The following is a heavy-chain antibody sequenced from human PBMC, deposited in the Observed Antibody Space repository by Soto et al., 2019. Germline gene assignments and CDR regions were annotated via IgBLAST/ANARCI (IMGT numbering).Heavy chain of an antibody. CDR3: ARDRVRPLAKNDYSNPYYYYYGMDV. D-gene: IGHD4-4*01. V-gene: IGHV4-61*01. Sequence: SDTLSLTCTVSGGSVSIGSYYWSWILHPPGKGLEWIGYIYYSGSTNYNPSLKSRVTISVDTSKNQFSLKLSSVTAADTAVYYCARDRVRPLAKNDYSNPYYYYYGMDVWGQGTTVTVSS. J-gene: IGHJ6*02. CDR2: IYYSGST. CDR1: GGSVSIGSYY.